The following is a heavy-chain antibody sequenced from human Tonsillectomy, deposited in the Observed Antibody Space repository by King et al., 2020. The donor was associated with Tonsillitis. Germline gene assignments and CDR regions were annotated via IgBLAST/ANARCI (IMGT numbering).Heavy chain of an antibody. Sequence: QMQLQESGPGLVKPSEILSLTCTVSGGSISSSSYYWGWIRQPPGKGLEWIGSIYYSGSTYYNPSLKSRVTISVDTSKNQFSLKLSSVTAADTAVYYCARRAIFGVVIIRGPVDYWGQGTLVTVSS. V-gene: IGHV4-39*01. D-gene: IGHD3-3*01. CDR3: ARRAIFGVVIIRGPVDY. CDR2: IYYSGST. CDR1: GGSISSSSYY. J-gene: IGHJ4*02.